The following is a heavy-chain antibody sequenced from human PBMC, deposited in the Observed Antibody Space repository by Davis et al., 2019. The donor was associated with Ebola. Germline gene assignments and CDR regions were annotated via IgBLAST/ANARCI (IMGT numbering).Heavy chain of an antibody. Sequence: SVKVSCKASAGTFSSYAISWVRQAPGQGLEWMGGIIPIFGTANYAQKFQGRVTITADESTSTAYMELSSLRSEDTAVYYCATGYCSSTSCHYYYYGMDVWGQGTTVTVSS. V-gene: IGHV1-69*13. D-gene: IGHD2-2*01. CDR3: ATGYCSSTSCHYYYYGMDV. J-gene: IGHJ6*02. CDR2: IIPIFGTA. CDR1: AGTFSSYA.